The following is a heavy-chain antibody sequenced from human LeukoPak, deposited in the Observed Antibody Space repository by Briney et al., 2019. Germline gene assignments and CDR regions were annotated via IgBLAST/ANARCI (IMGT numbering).Heavy chain of an antibody. Sequence: PGGSLRLSCAASGFTFSSYSMNWVRQAPGKGLEWVSSISRSSSYIYYADSVKGRFTISRDNAKNSLYLQMNSLRAEDTAVYYCARQLDYYDSSGYYPQFDQWGQGTLVTVSS. CDR3: ARQLDYYDSSGYYPQFDQ. CDR2: ISRSSSYI. V-gene: IGHV3-21*01. CDR1: GFTFSSYS. D-gene: IGHD3-22*01. J-gene: IGHJ4*02.